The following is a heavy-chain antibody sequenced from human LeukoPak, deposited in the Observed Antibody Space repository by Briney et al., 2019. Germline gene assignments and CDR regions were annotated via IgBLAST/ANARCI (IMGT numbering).Heavy chain of an antibody. CDR3: ARDLDYYDSSGYMGY. Sequence: ASVKVSCKVSGYTSTGYYMHWVRQAPGQGLEWMGWINPNSGGTNYAQKFQGRVTMTRDTSISTAYMELSRLRSDDTAVYYCARDLDYYDSSGYMGYWGQGTLVTVSS. CDR2: INPNSGGT. J-gene: IGHJ4*02. V-gene: IGHV1-2*02. CDR1: GYTSTGYY. D-gene: IGHD3-22*01.